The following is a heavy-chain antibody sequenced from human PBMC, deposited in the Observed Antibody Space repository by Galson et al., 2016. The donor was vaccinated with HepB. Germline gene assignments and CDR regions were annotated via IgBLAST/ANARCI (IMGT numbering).Heavy chain of an antibody. CDR2: ISRSAYST. Sequence: SLRLSCAASGFTFSTSAMSWVRQAPGKGLEWVSAISRSAYSTFCADSVKGRFTISRDDSKNTLYLQMNSLRAEDTAVYYCAKDRDWNYIFDYWGQGTLVTVSS. CDR3: AKDRDWNYIFDY. CDR1: GFTFSTSA. J-gene: IGHJ4*02. V-gene: IGHV3-23*01. D-gene: IGHD1-7*01.